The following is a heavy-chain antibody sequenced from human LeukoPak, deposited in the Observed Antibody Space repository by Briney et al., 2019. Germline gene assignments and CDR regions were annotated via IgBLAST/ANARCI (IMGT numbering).Heavy chain of an antibody. V-gene: IGHV3-21*01. CDR2: ISSSSSYI. J-gene: IGHJ6*03. CDR1: GFTFSSYS. D-gene: IGHD1-14*01. CDR3: ARVSDARKNYYYYYMDV. Sequence: TGGSLRLSCAASGFTFSSYSMNWVRQAPGKGLEWVSSISSSSSYIYYADSVKGRFTISRDNAKNSLYLQMNSLRAEDTAVYYCARVSDARKNYYYYYMDVWGKGTTVTVSS.